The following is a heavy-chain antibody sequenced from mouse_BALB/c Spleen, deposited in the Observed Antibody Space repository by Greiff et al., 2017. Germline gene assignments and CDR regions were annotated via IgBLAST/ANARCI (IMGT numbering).Heavy chain of an antibody. CDR3: ARDRWLDAMDY. CDR1: GFSLTSYG. V-gene: IGHV2-9*02. D-gene: IGHD2-3*01. CDR2: IWAGGST. Sequence: VQGVESGPGLVAPSQSLSITCTVSGFSLTSYGVHWVRQPPGKGLEWLGVIWAGGSTNYNSALMSRLSISKDNSKSQVFLKMNSLQTDDTAMYYCARDRWLDAMDYWGQGTSVTVSS. J-gene: IGHJ4*01.